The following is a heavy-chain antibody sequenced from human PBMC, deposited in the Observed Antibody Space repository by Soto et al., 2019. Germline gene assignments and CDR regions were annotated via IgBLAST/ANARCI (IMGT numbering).Heavy chain of an antibody. Sequence: QVELMQSGPEVKKPGSSVKVTCKASGGNSRNFGISWLRRTPGQGLVGMGWTVPGFGTPQYRLKFQDRLTIIADESTSTVFRELRGLTSEDRAVYYCAGNGPDCRDEACSFGDGVDMWGHGTEVTVSS. CDR2: TVPGFGTP. CDR1: GGNSRNFG. J-gene: IGHJ3*01. V-gene: IGHV1-69*01. D-gene: IGHD2-21*01. CDR3: AGNGPDCRDEACSFGDGVDM.